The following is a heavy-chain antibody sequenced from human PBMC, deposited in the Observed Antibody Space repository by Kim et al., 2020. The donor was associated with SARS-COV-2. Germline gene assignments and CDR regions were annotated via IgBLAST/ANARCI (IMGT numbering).Heavy chain of an antibody. CDR3: GRHGRRVVVIAIPRSGWFDP. J-gene: IGHJ5*02. D-gene: IGHD2-21*01. V-gene: IGHV4-39*01. CDR1: GGSISSSSYY. CDR2: IYYSGST. Sequence: SETLSLTCTVSGGSISSSSYYWGWIRQPPGKGLEWIGSIYYSGSTYYNPSLKSRVTISVDTSKNQFSLKLSSVTAADTAVYYCGRHGRRVVVIAIPRSGWFDPWGQGTLVTVSS.